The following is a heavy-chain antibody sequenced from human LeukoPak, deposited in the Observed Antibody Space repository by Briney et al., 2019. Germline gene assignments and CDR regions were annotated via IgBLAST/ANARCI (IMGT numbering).Heavy chain of an antibody. D-gene: IGHD2-2*01. Sequence: GGSLRLSCAASGFTFSSYAMSWVRQAPGKGLEWVSAISGSGGSTYYADSVKGRFTISRDNSKNTLHLQMNSLRAEDTAVYYCAKDDLYCSSTSCSNWFDPWGQGTLVTVSS. J-gene: IGHJ5*02. CDR3: AKDDLYCSSTSCSNWFDP. CDR2: ISGSGGST. CDR1: GFTFSSYA. V-gene: IGHV3-23*01.